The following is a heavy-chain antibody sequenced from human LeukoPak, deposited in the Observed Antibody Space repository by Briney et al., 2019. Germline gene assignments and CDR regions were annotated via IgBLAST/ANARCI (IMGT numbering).Heavy chain of an antibody. CDR1: GFTFSSYA. D-gene: IGHD3-10*02. CDR2: ISSSGSTI. V-gene: IGHV3-48*03. J-gene: IGHJ6*04. CDR3: AELGITMIGGV. Sequence: GGSLRLSCAASGFTFSSYAIGWVRQAPRKGLEWVSYISSSGSTIYYADSVKGRFTISRDNAKNSLYLQMNSLRAEDTAVYYCAELGITMIGGVWGKGTTVTISS.